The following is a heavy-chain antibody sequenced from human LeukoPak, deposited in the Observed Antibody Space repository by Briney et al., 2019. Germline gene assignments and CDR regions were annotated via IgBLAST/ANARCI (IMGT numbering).Heavy chain of an antibody. Sequence: ASVKVSCKASGYTFTGYGISWVRQAPGQGLEWMGWISAYNGNTNYAQKLQGRVTMTTDTSTSTAYMELRSLRSDDTAVYYCARAYYYYDSSGYSYWGQGTLVTVSS. D-gene: IGHD3-22*01. CDR2: ISAYNGNT. CDR3: ARAYYYYDSSGYSY. CDR1: GYTFTGYG. V-gene: IGHV1-18*01. J-gene: IGHJ4*02.